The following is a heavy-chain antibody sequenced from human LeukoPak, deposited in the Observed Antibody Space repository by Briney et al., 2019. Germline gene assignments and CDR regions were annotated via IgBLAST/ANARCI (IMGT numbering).Heavy chain of an antibody. Sequence: GGSLRLSCAVSGFTFSSYAMIWVRQAPGKGLEWVSVIYSGGSTYYADSVKGRFTISRDNSKNTLYLQMNSLRAEDTAVYYCARDPTRHLPYHWGQGTLVTVSS. J-gene: IGHJ5*02. D-gene: IGHD3-3*02. CDR1: GFTFSSYA. V-gene: IGHV3-66*01. CDR2: IYSGGST. CDR3: ARDPTRHLPYH.